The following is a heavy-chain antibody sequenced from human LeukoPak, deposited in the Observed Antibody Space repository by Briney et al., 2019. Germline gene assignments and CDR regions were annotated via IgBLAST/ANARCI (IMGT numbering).Heavy chain of an antibody. CDR3: ARDPPLGSCSTISCPHLDY. CDR2: ISSSSSFI. V-gene: IGHV3-21*01. Sequence: GGSLRLSCAASGFTFSRYSMNWVRQAPGKWLEWVSSISSSSSFIYYADSVKGRFTISRDNAKNSLYLQMNSLRAEDTAVYYCARDPPLGSCSTISCPHLDYWGQGTLVTASS. D-gene: IGHD2-2*01. J-gene: IGHJ4*02. CDR1: GFTFSRYS.